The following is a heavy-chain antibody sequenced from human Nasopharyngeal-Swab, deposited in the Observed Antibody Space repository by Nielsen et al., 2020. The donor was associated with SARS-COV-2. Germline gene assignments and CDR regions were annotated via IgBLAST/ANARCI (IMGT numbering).Heavy chain of an antibody. Sequence: SETLSLTCTVSGGSISSGGYYWSWIRQHPGKGLEWIGYIYYSGSTYYNPSLKSRVTISVDTSKTQFSLKLSSVTAEDTAVYYCARDWGNSGAFDIWGQGTMVTVSS. J-gene: IGHJ3*02. D-gene: IGHD4-23*01. CDR2: IYYSGST. CDR3: ARDWGNSGAFDI. V-gene: IGHV4-31*03. CDR1: GGSISSGGYY.